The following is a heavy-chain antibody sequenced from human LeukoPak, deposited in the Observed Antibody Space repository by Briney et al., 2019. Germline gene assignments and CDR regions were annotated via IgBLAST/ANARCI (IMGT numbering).Heavy chain of an antibody. V-gene: IGHV3-30*18. Sequence: GGSLRLSCAASGFTFSSYGMHWVRQAPGKGLEWVAVISYDGSNKYYADSVKGRFTISRDNSKNTLYLQMNSLRAEDTAGYYCAKASGFFKVDYWGQGTLVTVSS. CDR2: ISYDGSNK. CDR1: GFTFSSYG. CDR3: AKASGFFKVDY. D-gene: IGHD3-3*01. J-gene: IGHJ4*02.